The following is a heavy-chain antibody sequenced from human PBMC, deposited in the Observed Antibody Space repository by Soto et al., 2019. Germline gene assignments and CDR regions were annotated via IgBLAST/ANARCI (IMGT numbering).Heavy chain of an antibody. D-gene: IGHD3-10*01. Sequence: GGSLRLSCAASGFTFSSYAMSWVRQAPGKGLEWVSAISGSGGSTYYADSVKGRFTISRDNSKNTLYLQMNSLRAEDTAVYYCAKVPLWFGELSPFDYWGQGTLVTVSS. J-gene: IGHJ4*02. CDR2: ISGSGGST. CDR3: AKVPLWFGELSPFDY. V-gene: IGHV3-23*01. CDR1: GFTFSSYA.